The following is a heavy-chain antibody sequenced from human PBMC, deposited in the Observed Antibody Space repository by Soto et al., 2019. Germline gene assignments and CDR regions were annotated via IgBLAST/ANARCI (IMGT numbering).Heavy chain of an antibody. V-gene: IGHV4-31*02. Sequence: SETLSLTCTVSGGSISSGGYYWSWIRQHPGKGLEWIGYIYYSGSTYYNPSLKSRVTISVDTSKNQFSLKLSSVTAADTAVYYCARDSRAYCYDSSGYRPFDYWGQGTLVTVS. J-gene: IGHJ4*02. CDR2: IYYSGST. CDR3: ARDSRAYCYDSSGYRPFDY. D-gene: IGHD3-22*01. CDR1: GGSISSGGYY.